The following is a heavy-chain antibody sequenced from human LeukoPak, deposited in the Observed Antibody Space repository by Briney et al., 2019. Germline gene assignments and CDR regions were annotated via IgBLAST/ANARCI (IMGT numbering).Heavy chain of an antibody. CDR2: MNPNSGNT. D-gene: IGHD4-17*01. V-gene: IGHV1-8*01. CDR1: GYTFTSYD. CDR3: ARYDYGDLELDY. J-gene: IGHJ4*02. Sequence: ASVKVPCKASGYTFTSYDINWVRQATGQGLEWMGWMNPNSGNTGYAQKFQGRVTMTRNTSISTAYMELSSLRSEDTAVYYCARYDYGDLELDYWGQGTLVTVSS.